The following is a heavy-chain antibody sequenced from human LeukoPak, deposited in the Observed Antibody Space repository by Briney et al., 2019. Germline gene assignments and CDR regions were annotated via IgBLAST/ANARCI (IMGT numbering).Heavy chain of an antibody. CDR3: ARDRHCSGGSCYDGEYYFDY. Sequence: GASVKVSCKASGYTFTSYGISWVRQAPGQGLEWMGWISAYNSNTNYAQKLQGRVTMTTDTSTSTAYMELRSLRSDDTAVYYCARDRHCSGGSCYDGEYYFDYWGQGTLVTVSS. V-gene: IGHV1-18*04. J-gene: IGHJ4*02. CDR2: ISAYNSNT. D-gene: IGHD2-15*01. CDR1: GYTFTSYG.